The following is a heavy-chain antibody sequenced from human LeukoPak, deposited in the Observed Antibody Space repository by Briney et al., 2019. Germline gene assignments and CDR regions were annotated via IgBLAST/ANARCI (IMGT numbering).Heavy chain of an antibody. Sequence: GGSLRLSCAASGFTFSSYGMHWVRQAPGKGLEWVAVISYDGSIKYYADSLKGRFTISRDNSKNTLSLQMNSLRAEDTAVYYCARKMKTGDRVGTFDIWGQGTMVTVSS. CDR2: ISYDGSIK. V-gene: IGHV3-30*03. J-gene: IGHJ3*02. CDR3: ARKMKTGDRVGTFDI. CDR1: GFTFSSYG. D-gene: IGHD1-1*01.